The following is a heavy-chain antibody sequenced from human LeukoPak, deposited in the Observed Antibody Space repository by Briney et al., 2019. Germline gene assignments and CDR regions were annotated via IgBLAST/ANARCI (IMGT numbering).Heavy chain of an antibody. J-gene: IGHJ6*02. D-gene: IGHD2/OR15-2a*01. V-gene: IGHV4-34*01. CDR3: ARNDYFGINNGMDV. CDR1: GGSFGDFY. Sequence: SETLSLTCAVSGGSFGDFYWSWIRQPPGKGLEWIGEINHSGYTNYYPSLKSRVTISVDTSKDQFSLRLSSVTAADTAVYYCARNDYFGINNGMDVWGQGTTVTVS. CDR2: INHSGYT.